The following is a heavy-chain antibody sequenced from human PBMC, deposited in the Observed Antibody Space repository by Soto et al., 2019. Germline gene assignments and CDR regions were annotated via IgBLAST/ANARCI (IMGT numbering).Heavy chain of an antibody. D-gene: IGHD2-21*01. Sequence: ASVKVSCQASGYTFTSYDINWVRQATGQGLEWMGWMKPNSGNTGYAQKFQGRVTMTRNTSISTAYMELSSLRAEDTAVYYCARELYSCGAECPYYMDYWGQGTPVTVS. CDR3: ARELYSCGAECPYYMDY. CDR1: GYTFTSYD. V-gene: IGHV1-8*01. CDR2: MKPNSGNT. J-gene: IGHJ4*02.